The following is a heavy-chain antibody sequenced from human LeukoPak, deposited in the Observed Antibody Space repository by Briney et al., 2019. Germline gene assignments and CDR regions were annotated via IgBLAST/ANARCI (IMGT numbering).Heavy chain of an antibody. CDR1: GFTFSSYG. J-gene: IGHJ4*02. V-gene: IGHV3-30*03. Sequence: PGGSLRLSCAASGFTFSSYGMHWVRQAPGKGLEWVAVISYDGSNKYYADSVKGRFTISRDNSKNTLYLQMNSLRAEDTAVYYCAIFPFDYWGQGTLVTVSS. CDR2: ISYDGSNK. D-gene: IGHD2-21*01. CDR3: AIFPFDY.